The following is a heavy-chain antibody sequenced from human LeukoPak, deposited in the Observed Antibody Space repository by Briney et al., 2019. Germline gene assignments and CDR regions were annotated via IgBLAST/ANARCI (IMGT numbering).Heavy chain of an antibody. Sequence: ASVKVSCKASGYTFIGNYIHWVLQAPGQGLEWMGWINPKSGARSSAGKFQGRVIMTRDTSIGTAYMELSRLRSDDTAVYYCARGNVECIGDICYKRGNWFDPWGQGTLVTVSS. V-gene: IGHV1-2*02. CDR3: ARGNVECIGDICYKRGNWFDP. J-gene: IGHJ5*02. CDR2: INPKSGAR. D-gene: IGHD2-8*02. CDR1: GYTFIGNY.